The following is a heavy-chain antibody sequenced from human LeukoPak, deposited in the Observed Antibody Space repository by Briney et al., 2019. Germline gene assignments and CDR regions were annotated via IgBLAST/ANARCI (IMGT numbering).Heavy chain of an antibody. CDR2: INPSGGST. CDR3: ARDESGTFDP. CDR1: EDTFTSYY. Sequence: ASVKVSCKASEDTFTSYYMHWVRQAPGQGLEWMGIINPSGGSTSYAQKFQGRVTMTRDTSTSTVYMELSSLRSEDTAVYYCARDESGTFDPWGQGTLVTVSS. J-gene: IGHJ5*02. V-gene: IGHV1-46*01.